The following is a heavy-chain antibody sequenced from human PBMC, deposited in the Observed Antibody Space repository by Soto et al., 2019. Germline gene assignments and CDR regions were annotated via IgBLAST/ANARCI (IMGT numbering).Heavy chain of an antibody. Sequence: SQTLSLTCAISGDSVSSNSAAWNWIRQSPSRGLEWLGRTYYRSKWYNDYAVSVKSRITINPDTSKNQFSLQLYSVTPEDTAVYYCARGGGHSQLELPSWFDPWGQGTLVTVSS. J-gene: IGHJ5*02. CDR1: GDSVSSNSAA. V-gene: IGHV6-1*01. D-gene: IGHD1-7*01. CDR3: ARGGGHSQLELPSWFDP. CDR2: TYYRSKWYN.